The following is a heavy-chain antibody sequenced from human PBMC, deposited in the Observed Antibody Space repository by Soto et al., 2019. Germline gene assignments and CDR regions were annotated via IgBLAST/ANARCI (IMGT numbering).Heavy chain of an antibody. CDR2: IYYSGST. CDR3: ARDKRITIFGVVIEGDPTDYYGMDV. D-gene: IGHD3-3*01. CDR1: GGSISSGDYY. J-gene: IGHJ6*02. Sequence: SETLSLTCTVSGGSISSGDYYWGWIRQPPGKGLEWIGYIYYSGSTYYNPSLKSRVTISVDTSKNQFSLKLSSVTAADTAVYYCARDKRITIFGVVIEGDPTDYYGMDVWGQGTTVTVSS. V-gene: IGHV4-30-4*01.